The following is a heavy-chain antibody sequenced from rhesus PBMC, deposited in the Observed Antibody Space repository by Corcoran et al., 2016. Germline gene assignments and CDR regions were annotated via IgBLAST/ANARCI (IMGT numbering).Heavy chain of an antibody. CDR3: ARRGNFDAFDF. CDR1: GGSISSNY. V-gene: IGHV4-173*01. J-gene: IGHJ3*01. Sequence: QLQLQESGPGLVKPSETLSLTCAVSGGSISSNYWSWIRQPPGKGLEWTGRISGRGGSLDYNPSLKSRVTIATDTSKTQFSLKLSSVTAADTAVYYCARRGNFDAFDFWGQGLRVTVSS. CDR2: ISGRGGSL.